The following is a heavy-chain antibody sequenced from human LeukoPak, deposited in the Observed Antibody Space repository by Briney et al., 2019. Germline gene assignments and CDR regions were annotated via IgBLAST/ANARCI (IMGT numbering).Heavy chain of an antibody. CDR1: GGSIISGSYY. Sequence: SETLSLTCTVSGGSIISGSYYWSWIRQPAGKGLEWIGRIYAGGRSNYNPSLRSRVTISVDTSKNQFSLRLSSVTATDTGVYYCASDHSGWLGLGYWGQGTLVSVSS. D-gene: IGHD6-19*01. CDR2: IYAGGRS. J-gene: IGHJ4*02. V-gene: IGHV4-61*02. CDR3: ASDHSGWLGLGY.